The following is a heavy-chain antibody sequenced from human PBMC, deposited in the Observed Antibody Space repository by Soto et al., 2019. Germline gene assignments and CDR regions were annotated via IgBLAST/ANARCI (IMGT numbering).Heavy chain of an antibody. CDR3: VRGGIAGNSFDP. Sequence: PSETLSLTCTVSGGSISSGDYYWSWIRQPPGKGLEWIGYIYYSGSTYYNPSLKSRVTISVDTSKNQFSLKLSSVTAADTAVYYCVRGGIAGNSFDPWGQGTLVTVSS. CDR2: IYYSGST. CDR1: GGSISSGDYY. J-gene: IGHJ5*02. D-gene: IGHD6-13*01. V-gene: IGHV4-30-4*01.